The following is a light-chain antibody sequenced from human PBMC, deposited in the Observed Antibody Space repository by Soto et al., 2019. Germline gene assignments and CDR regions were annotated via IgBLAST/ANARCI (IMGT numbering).Light chain of an antibody. CDR2: KAS. V-gene: IGKV1-5*03. Sequence: DIQMTQSPSTLSASVGDRVTITCQASQSISTWVAWYQQKPGKAPKLLIYKASSLESGVPSRFSRSGSGTIFTLTISSMQPDDFSTYYCQKYDSFLTFGGGTTVEIK. CDR3: QKYDSFLT. CDR1: QSISTW. J-gene: IGKJ4*01.